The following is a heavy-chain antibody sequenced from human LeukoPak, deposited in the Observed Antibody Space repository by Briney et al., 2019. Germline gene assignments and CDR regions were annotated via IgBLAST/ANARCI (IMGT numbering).Heavy chain of an antibody. CDR3: ARAVQGRYSSSWYSDH. J-gene: IGHJ4*02. V-gene: IGHV6-1*01. D-gene: IGHD6-13*01. CDR1: GDSVSSNGAA. Sequence: SQTLSLTCAISGDSVSSNGAAWNWIRQSPSRGLEWLGRTYYRSKWYNDYAVSVKSRITINPDTSKNQFSLQLNSVTPEDAAVYYCARAVQGRYSSSWYSDHWGQGTLVTVSS. CDR2: TYYRSKWYN.